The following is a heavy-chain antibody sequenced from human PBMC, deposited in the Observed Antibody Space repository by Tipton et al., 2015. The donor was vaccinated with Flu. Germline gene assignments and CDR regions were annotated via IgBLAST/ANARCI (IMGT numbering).Heavy chain of an antibody. D-gene: IGHD2-15*01. CDR3: AKDLRDIVMVVDAVLV. CDR2: ISGSGDER. CDR1: GFTFSSSA. Sequence: PLRLSCAGSGFTFSSSAMTWVRQAPGKGLEWVSTISGSGDERYYADSVKGRFTISRDNSKNTLYLQMNSLGAEDTAVYYCAKDLRDIVMVVDAVLVWGQGTQVTVSS. J-gene: IGHJ4*02. V-gene: IGHV3-23*01.